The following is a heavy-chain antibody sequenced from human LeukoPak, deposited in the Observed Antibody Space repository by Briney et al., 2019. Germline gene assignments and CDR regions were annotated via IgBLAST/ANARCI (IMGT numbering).Heavy chain of an antibody. CDR1: GFSFSNYG. V-gene: IGHV3-23*01. D-gene: IGHD4-17*01. J-gene: IGHJ4*02. CDR3: ARGHTAVTRHFDF. Sequence: GGSLRLSCAASGFSFSNYGMNWVRQAPGKGLEWVSGITGNGGTTYYADSVKGRFTISRDNSRNTVYLQMNSLRAEDTAVYYCARGHTAVTRHFDFWGQGTLVTVSS. CDR2: ITGNGGTT.